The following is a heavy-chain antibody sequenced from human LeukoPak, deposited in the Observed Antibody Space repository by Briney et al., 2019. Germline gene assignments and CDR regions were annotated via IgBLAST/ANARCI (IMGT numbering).Heavy chain of an antibody. V-gene: IGHV3-23*01. CDR2: IRDSDGSA. CDR1: GFTSSNYA. D-gene: IGHD5-24*01. J-gene: IGHJ6*03. Sequence: GGSLRLSCAASGFTSSNYAMNWVRQAPGKGLEWVSAIRDSDGSAYHADSVKGRFTISRDNSKNTLYLQMNSLRAEDTAVYYCAKGSSESYYYYYMDVWGKGTTVTVSS. CDR3: AKGSSESYYYYYMDV.